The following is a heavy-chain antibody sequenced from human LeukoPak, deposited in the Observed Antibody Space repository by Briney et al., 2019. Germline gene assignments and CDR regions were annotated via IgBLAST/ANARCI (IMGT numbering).Heavy chain of an antibody. CDR3: ASDPYLANFWTGYPHY. CDR2: INSDGTTT. Sequence: GGSLRLSCAAAGFIFSNSWMHSVRQAPGKGLVWVSRINSDGTTTYYADSVKGRFTISRDNAKNTLYLQMNSLRPEDTALYYCASDPYLANFWTGYPHYWGQGTLVTVSS. V-gene: IGHV3-74*01. J-gene: IGHJ4*02. D-gene: IGHD3/OR15-3a*01. CDR1: GFIFSNSW.